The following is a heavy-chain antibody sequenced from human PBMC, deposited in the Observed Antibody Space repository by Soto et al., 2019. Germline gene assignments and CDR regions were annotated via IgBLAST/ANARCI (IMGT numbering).Heavy chain of an antibody. CDR2: INGDGNTI. CDR1: GFNFGPFW. V-gene: IGHV3-74*01. D-gene: IGHD3-10*01. CDR3: ARDRGYPDSFDI. Sequence: EAQLVESGGGIVQPGGSLRLSCAASGFNFGPFWMHWVRQAPGKGLVWVSHINGDGNTIVYADSVRGRFTISRDNAKSTLILQMNSLRVEDTAVYYCARDRGYPDSFDIWGQGTMVTVSS. J-gene: IGHJ3*02.